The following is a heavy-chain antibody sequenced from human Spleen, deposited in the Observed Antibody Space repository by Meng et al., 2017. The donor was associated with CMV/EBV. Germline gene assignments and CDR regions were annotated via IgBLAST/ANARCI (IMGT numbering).Heavy chain of an antibody. V-gene: IGHV3-74*01. CDR1: GFTFSDYY. CDR2: INSDGSST. D-gene: IGHD3-10*01. Sequence: GESLKISCAASGFTFSDYYMSWIRQAPGKGLVWVSRINSDGSSTSYADSVKGRFTISTDNSENRLYLLMSSLRIEDTAIYFCARGRYGSEIHWGQGTLVTVSS. CDR3: ARGRYGSEIH. J-gene: IGHJ4*02.